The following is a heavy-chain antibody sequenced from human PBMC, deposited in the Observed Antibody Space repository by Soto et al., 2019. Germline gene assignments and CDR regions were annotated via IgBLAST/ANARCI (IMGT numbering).Heavy chain of an antibody. J-gene: IGHJ5*02. CDR1: GFTFSSYS. CDR3: ARNPLGGDTDEHWFDP. D-gene: IGHD4-17*01. V-gene: IGHV3-48*02. CDR2: ISSSSSTI. Sequence: EVQLVESGGGLVQPGGSLRLSCAASGFTFSSYSMNWVRQAPGKGLEWVSYISSSSSTIYYADSVKGRFTISRDNAKNSLYLQMNSLRDEDTAVYYCARNPLGGDTDEHWFDPWGQGTLVTVSS.